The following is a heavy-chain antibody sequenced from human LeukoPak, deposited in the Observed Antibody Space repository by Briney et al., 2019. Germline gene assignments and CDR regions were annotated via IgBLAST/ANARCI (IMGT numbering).Heavy chain of an antibody. Sequence: GGSLRLSCAASGFTFSSYGMHWVRQAPGKGLEWVAFIRYDGSNKYYADSVKGRFTISRDNSKNTLYLQMNSLRAEDTAVYYCAKDEGSGSYPLDYWGQGTLVTVSS. CDR3: AKDEGSGSYPLDY. CDR2: IRYDGSNK. CDR1: GFTFSSYG. D-gene: IGHD3-10*01. V-gene: IGHV3-30*02. J-gene: IGHJ4*02.